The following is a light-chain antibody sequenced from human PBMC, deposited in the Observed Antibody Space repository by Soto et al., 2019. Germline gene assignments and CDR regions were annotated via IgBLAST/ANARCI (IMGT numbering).Light chain of an antibody. J-gene: IGKJ4*01. CDR3: QQRSNWPLT. Sequence: EIVLTQSPGTLSLSPGERATLSCRASQSVSSNLAWYQQKPGQAPRLLIYGPSSRAPGCPGRFSGDGAGTDFTLTISSLEPEDFAVYYCQQRSNWPLTFGGGTKVDIK. V-gene: IGKV3D-11*02. CDR2: GPS. CDR1: QSVSSN.